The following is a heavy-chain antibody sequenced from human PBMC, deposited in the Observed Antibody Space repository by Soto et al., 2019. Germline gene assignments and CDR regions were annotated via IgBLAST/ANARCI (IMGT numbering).Heavy chain of an antibody. Sequence: QVQLVESGGGVVQPGRSRTLSCAASGFAFGKFGMHWVRQAPGKGLEWVAVLSYDGSTTYYADSVKGRFSISRDNSKNVLYLRMNSLRGDDTAVYYCAKGMGEAAVQESWGQGTLVIVSS. V-gene: IGHV3-30*18. J-gene: IGHJ1*01. CDR3: AKGMGEAAVQES. CDR2: LSYDGSTT. CDR1: GFAFGKFG. D-gene: IGHD6-13*01.